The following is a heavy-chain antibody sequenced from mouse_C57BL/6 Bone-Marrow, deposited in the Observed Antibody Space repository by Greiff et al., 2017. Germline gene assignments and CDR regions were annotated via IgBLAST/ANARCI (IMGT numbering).Heavy chain of an antibody. V-gene: IGHV1-50*01. Sequence: VQLKESGAELVKPGASVKLSCKASGYTFTSYWMQWVKQRPGQGLEWIGEIDPSDSYTNYNQKFKGKATLTVDTSSSTAYMQLSSLTSEDSAVYYCARRLRFYYAPDYWGQGTTLTVSS. CDR1: GYTFTSYW. CDR2: IDPSDSYT. D-gene: IGHD1-1*01. CDR3: ARRLRFYYAPDY. J-gene: IGHJ2*01.